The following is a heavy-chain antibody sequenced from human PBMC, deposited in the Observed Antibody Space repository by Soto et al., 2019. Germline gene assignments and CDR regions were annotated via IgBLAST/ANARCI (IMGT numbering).Heavy chain of an antibody. Sequence: QVRLVESGGDVVKPGWSLRLSCEVSGLAFSTFGMHWVRQAPGKGLEWVAVIWADGSQTYSVDSVKGRFTVSRDNPKSTLYLQMTGLRVEDTAKYFCVSSHDMPIWGQGTLVTVSS. J-gene: IGHJ1*01. CDR2: IWADGSQT. CDR3: VSSHDMPI. CDR1: GLAFSTFG. D-gene: IGHD1-1*01. V-gene: IGHV3-33*03.